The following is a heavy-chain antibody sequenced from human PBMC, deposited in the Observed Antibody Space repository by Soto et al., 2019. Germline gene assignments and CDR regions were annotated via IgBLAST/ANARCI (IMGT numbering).Heavy chain of an antibody. D-gene: IGHD1-26*01. J-gene: IGHJ6*02. V-gene: IGHV3-7*04. CDR3: ARYPSIVDKTGNYYYYYGMDV. Sequence: MSRHSKEKKKGLEWVANIKQDGSEKYYVDSVKGRFTISRDNAKNSLYLQMNSLRAEDTAVYYCARYPSIVDKTGNYYYYYGMDVXGQGTTVTVSS. CDR2: IKQDGSEK.